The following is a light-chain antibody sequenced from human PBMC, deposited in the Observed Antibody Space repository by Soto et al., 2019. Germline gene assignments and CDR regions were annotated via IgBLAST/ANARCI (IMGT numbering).Light chain of an antibody. CDR2: GNS. CDR1: SSNIGAGYD. Sequence: QSVLTQPPSVSGAPGQRVTISCTGSSSNIGAGYDVHWYQQLPGTAPKLLIYGNSNRPSGVPDRFSGSKSGTSGSLAITGLQAEGEADYFCQSYDSSLSGYVFGTGTKLTV. J-gene: IGLJ1*01. CDR3: QSYDSSLSGYV. V-gene: IGLV1-40*01.